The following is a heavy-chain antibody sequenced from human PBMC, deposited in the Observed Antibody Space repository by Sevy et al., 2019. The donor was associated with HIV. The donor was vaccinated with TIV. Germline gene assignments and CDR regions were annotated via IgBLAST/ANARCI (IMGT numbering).Heavy chain of an antibody. CDR1: GLTFTLYA. V-gene: IGHV3-30-3*01. Sequence: GGSLILSCAASGLTFTLYAIHWVRQAPGKGLEWVALISYSGTNKYYADSVKGRFTISRDDSKNTAYLQMNNLRTDDTAVYYCARVAVEYCTDDCYHRFDYWGQGTQVTVSS. D-gene: IGHD2-21*02. CDR3: ARVAVEYCTDDCYHRFDY. CDR2: ISYSGTNK. J-gene: IGHJ4*02.